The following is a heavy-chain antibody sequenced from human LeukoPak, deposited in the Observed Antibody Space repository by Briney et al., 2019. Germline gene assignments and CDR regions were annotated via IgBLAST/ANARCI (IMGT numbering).Heavy chain of an antibody. CDR2: IYHSGNT. J-gene: IGHJ6*02. D-gene: IGHD1-26*01. CDR1: GGSISSYTYY. CDR3: ARVPGAILSYYYGMDV. Sequence: SETLSLTCTVSGGSISSYTYYWGWIRQPPGKGLEWIGSIYHSGNTYYNPSLKRRVTISVDTSKNQFSLKLSSVTAADTAVYYCARVPGAILSYYYGMDVWGQGTTVTVSS. V-gene: IGHV4-39*07.